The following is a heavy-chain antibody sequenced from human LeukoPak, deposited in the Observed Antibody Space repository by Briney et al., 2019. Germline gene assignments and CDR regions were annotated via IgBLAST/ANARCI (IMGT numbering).Heavy chain of an antibody. CDR1: GYTFTGYY. CDR3: ARSDIFEVVAPGYGMDV. CDR2: INPNSGGT. J-gene: IGHJ6*02. Sequence: ASVKVSCKASGYTFTGYYMHWVRQAPGQGLEWMGWINPNSGGTNYAQKFQGWVTMTRDTSISTAYMELSRLRSDDTAVYYCARSDIFEVVAPGYGMDVWGQGTTVTVSS. D-gene: IGHD2-15*01. V-gene: IGHV1-2*04.